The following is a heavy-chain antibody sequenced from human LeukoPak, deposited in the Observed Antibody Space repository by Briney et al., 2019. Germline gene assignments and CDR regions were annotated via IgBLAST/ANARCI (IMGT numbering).Heavy chain of an antibody. D-gene: IGHD6-13*01. J-gene: IGHJ4*02. V-gene: IGHV1-2*02. Sequence: YTXXXXYMHWVRQAPGQGLEWMGWINPNSGGTNYAQKFQGRVTMTRDTSISTAYMELSRLRSDDTAVYYCARSEQQPSWGQGTLVTVSS. CDR1: YTXXXXY. CDR3: ARSEQQPS. CDR2: INPNSGGT.